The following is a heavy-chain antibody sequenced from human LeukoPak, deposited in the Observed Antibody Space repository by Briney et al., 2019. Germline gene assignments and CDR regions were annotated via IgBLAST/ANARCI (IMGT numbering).Heavy chain of an antibody. D-gene: IGHD6-6*01. CDR3: ARRVSDAFDI. J-gene: IGHJ3*02. V-gene: IGHV4-59*01. CDR1: GGSTSSYY. CDR2: IYYSGST. Sequence: PSETLSLTCTVSGGSTSSYYWSWIRQPPGKGLEWIGYIYYSGSTNYNPSLKSRVTISADTSKNQFSLKLSSVTAADTAVYYCARRVSDAFDIWGQGTVVTVSS.